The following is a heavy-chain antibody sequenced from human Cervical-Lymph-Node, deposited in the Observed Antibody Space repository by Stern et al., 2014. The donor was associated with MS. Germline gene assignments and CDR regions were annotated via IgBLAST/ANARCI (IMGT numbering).Heavy chain of an antibody. CDR2: ISSGGSYI. J-gene: IGHJ4*02. V-gene: IGHV3-21*01. CDR3: ARGRGGNYRYYFDY. CDR1: GFTFSSYS. D-gene: IGHD4-23*01. Sequence: MQLVQSGGGLVKPGGSLRLSCAASGFTFSSYSMNWVRQAPGKGLEWVASISSGGSYIYYDDSLKGRFTISRDNAKNSLYLQMNSLRAEDTAVYYCARGRGGNYRYYFDYWGQGTLVTVSS.